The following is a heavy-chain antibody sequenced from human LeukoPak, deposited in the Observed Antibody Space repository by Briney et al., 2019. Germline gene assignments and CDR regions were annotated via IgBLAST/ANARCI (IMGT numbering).Heavy chain of an antibody. CDR3: ARQGSWGIDY. V-gene: IGHV3-23*01. D-gene: IGHD6-13*01. J-gene: IGHJ4*02. Sequence: GGSLRLSCAASGFTFSTYAMSWVRQAPGKGLEWVSAISGTGGRTYYADSVKGRFTISRDNAKNSLYLQMNSLRAEDTAFYYCARQGSWGIDYWGQGTLVTVSS. CDR1: GFTFSTYA. CDR2: ISGTGGRT.